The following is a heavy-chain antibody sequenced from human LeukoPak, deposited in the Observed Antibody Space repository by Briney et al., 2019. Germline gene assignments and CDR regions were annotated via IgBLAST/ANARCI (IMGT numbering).Heavy chain of an antibody. CDR3: ARGGYGAHMG. J-gene: IGHJ4*02. D-gene: IGHD5-18*01. CDR1: GFTFRSYE. CDR2: LSSSGSAF. Sequence: PGGSLTLSCEDSGFTFRSYEMNWVRQAPGKGLEWIAYLSSSGSAFSYADSVKGRFTISRDNAKSTVHLQMNSLRAEDTAVYYCARGGYGAHMGWGQGTLVTVSS. V-gene: IGHV3-48*03.